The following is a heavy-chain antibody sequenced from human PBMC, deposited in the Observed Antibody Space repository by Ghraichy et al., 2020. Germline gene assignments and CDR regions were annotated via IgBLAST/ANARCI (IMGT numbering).Heavy chain of an antibody. CDR3: ARDRRVGATIGAFSSGMDV. D-gene: IGHD1-26*01. Sequence: GGSLRLSCAASGFTFSSYGMHWVRQAPGKGLEWVAVIWYDGSNKYYADSVKGRFTISRDNSKNTLYLQMNSLRAEDTAVYYCARDRRVGATIGAFSSGMDVWGQGTTVTVSS. J-gene: IGHJ6*02. CDR1: GFTFSSYG. V-gene: IGHV3-33*01. CDR2: IWYDGSNK.